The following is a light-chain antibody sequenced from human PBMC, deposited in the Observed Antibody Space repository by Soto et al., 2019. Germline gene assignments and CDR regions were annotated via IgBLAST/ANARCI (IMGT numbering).Light chain of an antibody. CDR1: QSISNH. Sequence: DIQMTQSPSSLSASVEDRVIIAFRASQSISNHLNWYQQKPGKAPKLLIYAASSLQSGVPSRFSGSGSGTDFTLTISSLQPEDFATYYCQQSYSTPPTFGQGTRLEIK. J-gene: IGKJ5*01. V-gene: IGKV1-39*01. CDR2: AAS. CDR3: QQSYSTPPT.